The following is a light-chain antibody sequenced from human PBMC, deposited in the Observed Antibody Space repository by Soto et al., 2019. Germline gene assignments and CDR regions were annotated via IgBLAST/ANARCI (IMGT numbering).Light chain of an antibody. CDR1: QDIAGY. CDR3: QNYNSAPWT. V-gene: IGKV1-27*01. J-gene: IGKJ1*01. Sequence: DIQMTRSPSSLSASVGDRVTITCRARQDIAGYVAWYQQKPGQVPNLLIYAASTLQSGVPSRFTGSASGTDFTLILTGPQPDDFPTYYCQNYNSAPWTFGRGTKVDIK. CDR2: AAS.